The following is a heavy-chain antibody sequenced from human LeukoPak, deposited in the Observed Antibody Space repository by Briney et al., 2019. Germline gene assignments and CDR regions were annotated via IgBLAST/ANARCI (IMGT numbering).Heavy chain of an antibody. Sequence: PGGSLRLSCAASGFTLSSYWMSWVRQAPGKGREWVANIKQDGSEKYCVDSVKGRFAISRDNAKNSLYLQMNSLRAEDTAVYYCARGEVLLGDWGQGTLVTVSS. J-gene: IGHJ4*02. CDR3: ARGEVLLGD. V-gene: IGHV3-7*01. D-gene: IGHD3-10*01. CDR1: GFTLSSYW. CDR2: IKQDGSEK.